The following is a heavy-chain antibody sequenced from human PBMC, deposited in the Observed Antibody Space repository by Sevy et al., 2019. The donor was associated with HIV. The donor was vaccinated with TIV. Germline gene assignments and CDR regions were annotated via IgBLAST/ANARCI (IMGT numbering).Heavy chain of an antibody. CDR3: AGDLGYGGYEDISTCYPTYVYFVL. CDR1: GFTFSDNY. CDR2: ISPTGGTI. V-gene: IGHV3-11*01. Sequence: GGSLRLSCAASGFTFSDNYMSWIRQAPGKGLEWVSYISPTGGTIYYADSVEGRFSLSRDNAKNSLYLQMNSLRAEDTAVYYGAGDLGYGGYEDISTCYPTYVYFVLWGRGTLVTVSS. D-gene: IGHD5-12*01. J-gene: IGHJ2*01.